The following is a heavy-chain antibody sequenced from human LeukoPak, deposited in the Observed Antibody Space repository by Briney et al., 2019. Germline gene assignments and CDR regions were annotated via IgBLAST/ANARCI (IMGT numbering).Heavy chain of an antibody. CDR2: ISGSGGST. Sequence: GGSLRLSCAASGFTFSSYSMNWVRQAPGKGLEWVSAISGSGGSTYYADSVKGRFTISRDNSKNTLYLQMNSLRAEDTAVYYCATPKTSSSWYAGGYYFDYWGQGTLVTVSS. CDR3: ATPKTSSSWYAGGYYFDY. V-gene: IGHV3-23*01. J-gene: IGHJ4*02. CDR1: GFTFSSYS. D-gene: IGHD6-13*01.